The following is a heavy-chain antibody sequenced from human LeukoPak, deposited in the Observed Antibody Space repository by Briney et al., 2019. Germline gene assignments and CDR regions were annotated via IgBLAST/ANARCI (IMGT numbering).Heavy chain of an antibody. V-gene: IGHV3-48*02. CDR3: ARGRQMDV. Sequence: PGGSLRLSCTASGFSFSDHYMDWVRQAPGKGLEWVSYISSSSSTIYYADSVKGRFTISRDNAKNSLYLQMNSLRDEDTAVYYCARGRQMDVWGQGTTVTVSS. CDR1: GFSFSDHY. J-gene: IGHJ6*02. CDR2: ISSSSSTI.